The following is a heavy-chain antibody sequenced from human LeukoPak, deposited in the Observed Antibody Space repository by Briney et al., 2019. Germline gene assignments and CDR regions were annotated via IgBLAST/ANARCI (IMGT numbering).Heavy chain of an antibody. Sequence: SETLSLTCAVYGGSFSGYYWSWIRQPPVKGLEWIGEINHSGSTNYNPSLKSRVTISVDTSKNQFSLKLSSVTAADTAVYYCARGQGYSYGEDLWGQGTLVTVSS. V-gene: IGHV4-34*01. J-gene: IGHJ5*02. CDR2: INHSGST. CDR1: GGSFSGYY. CDR3: ARGQGYSYGEDL. D-gene: IGHD5-18*01.